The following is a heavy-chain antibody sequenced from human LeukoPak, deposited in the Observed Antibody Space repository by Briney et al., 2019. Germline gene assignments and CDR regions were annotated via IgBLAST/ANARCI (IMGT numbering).Heavy chain of an antibody. CDR2: ISSSSSYI. J-gene: IGHJ6*03. D-gene: IGHD6-13*01. Sequence: GGSLRLSCAASGFTFSSYSMNWVRQAPGKGLEWVSSISSSSSYIYYADSVKGRFTISRDNAKNSLYLQMNSLRAEDTAVYYCARVSIAAAGTYYYYMDVWGKGTTVTVSS. V-gene: IGHV3-21*01. CDR3: ARVSIAAAGTYYYYMDV. CDR1: GFTFSSYS.